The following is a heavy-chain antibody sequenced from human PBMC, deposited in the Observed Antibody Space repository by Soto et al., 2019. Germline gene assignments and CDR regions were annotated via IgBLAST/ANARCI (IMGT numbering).Heavy chain of an antibody. CDR2: ISAYNGNT. D-gene: IGHD3-22*01. CDR3: ARDLLPYYYDSSGYSNWFDP. J-gene: IGHJ5*02. V-gene: IGHV1-18*04. Sequence: ASGKGSREASGYSFTSYGISWVRQAPGQGLEWMGWISAYNGNTNYAQKLQGRVTMTTDTSTSTAYMELRSLRSDDTAVYYCARDLLPYYYDSSGYSNWFDPWGQGTLVTVSS. CDR1: GYSFTSYG.